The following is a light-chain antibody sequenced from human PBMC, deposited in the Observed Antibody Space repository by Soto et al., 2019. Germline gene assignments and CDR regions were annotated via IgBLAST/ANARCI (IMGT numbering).Light chain of an antibody. J-gene: IGKJ4*01. V-gene: IGKV4-1*01. CDR2: WAS. CDR3: QQYYNTPLT. CDR1: QSVLYNSNNKNY. Sequence: DIVMTQSPDSLAVSLGERATINCKSSQSVLYNSNNKNYLVWYQQKPGQPPKLLIYWASTRESGVPDRFSGSGSGTDFTLTISSLQAEDVAVYYCQQYYNTPLTFGGGTKVDIK.